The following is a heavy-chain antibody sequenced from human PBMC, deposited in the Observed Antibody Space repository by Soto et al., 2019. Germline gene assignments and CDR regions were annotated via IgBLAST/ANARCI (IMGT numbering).Heavy chain of an antibody. CDR3: ARGGVVVVAATNNIWFDP. V-gene: IGHV4-59*01. CDR1: GGSIISYY. CDR2: IYYSGST. J-gene: IGHJ5*02. D-gene: IGHD2-15*01. Sequence: PSETLTVTWTVAGGSIISYYWSWIRQPQGKGLEWIGYIYYSGSTNYNPSLKSRVTISVDTSKNQFSLKLSSVTAADTAVYYCARGGVVVVAATNNIWFDPWGQGTLVTVSS.